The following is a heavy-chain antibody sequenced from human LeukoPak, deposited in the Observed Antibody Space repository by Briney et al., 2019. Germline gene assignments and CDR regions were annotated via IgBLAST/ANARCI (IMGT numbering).Heavy chain of an antibody. V-gene: IGHV4-4*07. J-gene: IGHJ4*02. Sequence: SETLSLTCTVSGAFISSYYWSWIRQPAGKGLEWIGRIYTSGSTNYNPSLKSRVTMSVDTSKTQFSLKLTSVTAADTAVYYCARPDDSESFYRANHYWGRGTLVTVS. D-gene: IGHD3-10*01. CDR1: GAFISSYY. CDR2: IYTSGST. CDR3: ARPDDSESFYRANHY.